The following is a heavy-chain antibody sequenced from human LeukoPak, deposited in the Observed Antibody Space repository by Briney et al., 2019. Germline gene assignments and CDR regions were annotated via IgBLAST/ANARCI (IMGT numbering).Heavy chain of an antibody. CDR2: IYYSGST. V-gene: IGHV4-59*01. CDR3: ARGSYGDYVSPFDY. CDR1: GGSISSYY. D-gene: IGHD4-17*01. J-gene: IGHJ4*02. Sequence: SETLSLTCTVSGGSISSYYWSWIRQPPGKGLEWIGDIYYSGSTNYNPSLKSRVTISVDTSKNQFSLKLSSVTAADTAVYYCARGSYGDYVSPFDYWGQGTLVTVSS.